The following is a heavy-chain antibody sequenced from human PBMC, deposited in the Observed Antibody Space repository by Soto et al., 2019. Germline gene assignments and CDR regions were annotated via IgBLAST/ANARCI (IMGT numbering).Heavy chain of an antibody. V-gene: IGHV3-23*01. CDR1: GFTFSTYA. J-gene: IGHJ1*01. CDR3: AKDGIVGAPSHD. Sequence: GGSLRLSCAASGFTFSTYAMSWVRQAPGKGLEWVSSISASGGGTYYADSVKGRFTISRDNSKNTVDLQMNSLRAEDTAIYYCAKDGIVGAPSHDWGQGTLVTVSS. CDR2: ISASGGGT. D-gene: IGHD1-26*01.